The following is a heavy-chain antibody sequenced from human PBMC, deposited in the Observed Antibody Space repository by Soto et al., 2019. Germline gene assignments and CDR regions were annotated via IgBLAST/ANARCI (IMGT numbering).Heavy chain of an antibody. CDR3: TSHTLYSGSNWGYYYYGMDV. V-gene: IGHV3-73*01. CDR1: GFTFSGSA. J-gene: IGHJ6*02. CDR2: IRSKANSYAT. D-gene: IGHD1-26*01. Sequence: PGGSLRLSCAASGFTFSGSAMHWVRQASGKGLEWVGRIRSKANSYATAYAASVKGRFTISRDDSKNTAYLQMNSLKTEDTAVYYCTSHTLYSGSNWGYYYYGMDVWGQGTTVTVSS.